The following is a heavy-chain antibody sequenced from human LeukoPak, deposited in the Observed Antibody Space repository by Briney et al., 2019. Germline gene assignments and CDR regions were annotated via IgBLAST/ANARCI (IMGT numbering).Heavy chain of an antibody. CDR1: GFTFSSYW. D-gene: IGHD3-22*01. CDR3: ANLEGYYDSSGYTLDY. V-gene: IGHV3-7*03. CDR2: IKQDGSEK. Sequence: GGSLRLSCAASGFTFSSYWMTWVRQAPGKGLEWVANIKQDGSEKYYVDSVKGRFTISRDNAKNSLYLEMNSLRAEDTAVYYCANLEGYYDSSGYTLDYWGQGTLVTVSS. J-gene: IGHJ4*02.